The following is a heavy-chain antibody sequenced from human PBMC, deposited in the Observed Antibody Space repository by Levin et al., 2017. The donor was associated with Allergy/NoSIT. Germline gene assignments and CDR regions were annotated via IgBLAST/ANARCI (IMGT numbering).Heavy chain of an antibody. D-gene: IGHD4/OR15-4a*01. CDR2: ISTDGSAT. CDR1: GFTFSSYW. Sequence: PGGSLRLSCAASGFTFSSYWMYWVRQAPGKGLMWVSRISTDGSATSYADSVKGRFTISRDNAKNTLYLQMNSLRAEDTAVYYCARPVLPTAVWGQGTLVTVSS. J-gene: IGHJ4*02. CDR3: ARPVLPTAV. V-gene: IGHV3-74*01.